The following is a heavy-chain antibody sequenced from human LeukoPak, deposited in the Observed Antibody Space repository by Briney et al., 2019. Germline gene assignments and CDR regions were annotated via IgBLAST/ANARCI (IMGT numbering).Heavy chain of an antibody. Sequence: PGGSLRLSCAASGFTFSSYAMSWVRQAPGKGLEWVSAISGSAGSTSYADSVKGRFTLSRDNSKNTLYLQMNSLRAEDTAVYYCAKDWDFWSGYHFDYWGQGTLVTVSS. CDR2: ISGSAGST. CDR3: AKDWDFWSGYHFDY. D-gene: IGHD3-3*01. V-gene: IGHV3-23*01. J-gene: IGHJ4*02. CDR1: GFTFSSYA.